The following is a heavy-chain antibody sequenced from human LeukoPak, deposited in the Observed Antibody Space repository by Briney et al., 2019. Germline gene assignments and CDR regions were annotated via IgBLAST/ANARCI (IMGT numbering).Heavy chain of an antibody. Sequence: PSETLSLTCAVSGYSISSGYYWGWIRQPPGKGLEWIGSIYHSGSTYYNPSLKSRVTISVYTSKNQFSLKLSSVTAADTAVYYCARGATGQLLDWFDPWGQGTLVTVSS. CDR2: IYHSGST. CDR3: ARGATGQLLDWFDP. D-gene: IGHD2-2*01. J-gene: IGHJ5*02. V-gene: IGHV4-38-2*01. CDR1: GYSISSGYY.